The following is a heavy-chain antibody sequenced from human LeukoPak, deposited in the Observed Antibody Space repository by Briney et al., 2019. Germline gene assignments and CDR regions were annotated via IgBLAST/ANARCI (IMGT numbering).Heavy chain of an antibody. Sequence: SETLSLTCAVYGGSFSGYYWSWIRQPPGKGLEWIGEINHSGSTNYNPSLESRVTISVDTSKNQFSLKLSSVTAADTAVYCCARNGYPFDYWGQGTLVTVSS. CDR2: INHSGST. J-gene: IGHJ4*02. D-gene: IGHD1-1*01. CDR3: ARNGYPFDY. CDR1: GGSFSGYY. V-gene: IGHV4-34*01.